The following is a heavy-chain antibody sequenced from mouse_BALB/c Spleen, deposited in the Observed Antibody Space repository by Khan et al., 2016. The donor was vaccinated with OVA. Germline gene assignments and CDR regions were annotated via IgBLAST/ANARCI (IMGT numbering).Heavy chain of an antibody. J-gene: IGHJ4*01. V-gene: IGHV3-1*02. CDR2: IYYSGSI. CDR1: GYSITSGYS. D-gene: IGHD2-1*01. CDR3: ARDGNYMDY. Sequence: EVQLQESGPDLVKPSQSLSLTCTVTGYSITSGYSWHWIRQFPGNNMEWMGYIYYSGSINHNPSLKSRISITRATSKNQFFRKLNSVTTEDASTYYGARDGNYMDYWGQGTAVTVSS.